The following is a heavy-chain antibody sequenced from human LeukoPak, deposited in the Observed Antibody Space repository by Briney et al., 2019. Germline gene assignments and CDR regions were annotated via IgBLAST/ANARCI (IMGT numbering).Heavy chain of an antibody. J-gene: IGHJ4*02. Sequence: GGSLRLSCAASGFTFSSYAMHWVRQAPGKGLEWVAVISYDGSNKYYADSVKGRFTISRDNSKNTLYLQMNSLRAEDTAAYYCARGRGQLWSSFDYWGQGSLVTVSS. CDR1: GFTFSSYA. D-gene: IGHD5-18*01. V-gene: IGHV3-30*04. CDR2: ISYDGSNK. CDR3: ARGRGQLWSSFDY.